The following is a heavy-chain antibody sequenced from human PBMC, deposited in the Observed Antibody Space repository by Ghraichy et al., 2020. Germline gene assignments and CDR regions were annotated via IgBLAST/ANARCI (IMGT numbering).Heavy chain of an antibody. CDR2: INPNSGGT. CDR1: GYTFTGYY. Sequence: ASVKISCKASGYTFTGYYMHWVRQAPGQGLEWMGRINPNSGGTNYAQKFQGRVTMTRDTSISTAYMELSRLRSDDTAVYYCARATHSGSPSTAPYWGQGTLVTVSS. D-gene: IGHD1-26*01. V-gene: IGHV1-2*06. CDR3: ARATHSGSPSTAPY. J-gene: IGHJ4*02.